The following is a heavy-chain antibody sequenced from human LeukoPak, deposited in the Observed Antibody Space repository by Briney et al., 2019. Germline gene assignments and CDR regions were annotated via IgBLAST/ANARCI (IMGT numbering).Heavy chain of an antibody. Sequence: SETLSLTCTVSGGSISSYYWSWIRQPPGKGLEWIGYIYYSGSTNYNPSLKSRVTISVDTSKNQFSLKLSSVTAADTAVYYCARLWFGESKRLYYYYGMDVWGQGTTVTVSS. CDR1: GGSISSYY. J-gene: IGHJ6*02. CDR3: ARLWFGESKRLYYYYGMDV. V-gene: IGHV4-59*08. CDR2: IYYSGST. D-gene: IGHD3-10*01.